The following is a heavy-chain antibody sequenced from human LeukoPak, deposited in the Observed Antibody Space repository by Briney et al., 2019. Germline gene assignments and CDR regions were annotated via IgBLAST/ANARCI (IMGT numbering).Heavy chain of an antibody. V-gene: IGHV1-8*01. CDR1: GYTFTNYD. CDR3: ARSLRGWYKDY. J-gene: IGHJ4*02. Sequence: ASVKVSCKASGYTFTNYDINWVRQATGQGLEWMGRMNPNSGNTAYAQKFQGRVTMTRDTSISTVYMELSSLRSEDTAVYYCARSLRGWYKDYWGQGTLVTVSA. D-gene: IGHD6-19*01. CDR2: MNPNSGNT.